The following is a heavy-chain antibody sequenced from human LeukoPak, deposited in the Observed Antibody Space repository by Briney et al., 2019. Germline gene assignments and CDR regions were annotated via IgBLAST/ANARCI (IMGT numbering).Heavy chain of an antibody. D-gene: IGHD1-26*01. J-gene: IGHJ4*02. V-gene: IGHV3-7*01. CDR2: ITQGGTDK. CDR1: GFPLSNHW. CDR3: ARDPFEL. Sequence: PGGSLRLSGAASGFPLSNHWMTWVRQAPGKGLEWVATITQGGTDKFCVDSVKGRFTISGDNAKNSLYLQMSSLRAEDTAVYYCARDPFELWGQGTLVTVSS.